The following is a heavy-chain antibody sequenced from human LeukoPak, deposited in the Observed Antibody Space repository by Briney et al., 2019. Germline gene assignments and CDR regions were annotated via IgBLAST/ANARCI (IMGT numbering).Heavy chain of an antibody. CDR1: GFTFSSYA. Sequence: QSGGSLRLSCAASGFTFSSYAMSWVRQAPGKGLEWVSAISGSGGSTYYADSVKGRFTISRDNSKNTLYLQMNSLRAEDTAVYYCAKDYYSSSWSNPTYHDYWGQGTLVTVSS. J-gene: IGHJ4*02. V-gene: IGHV3-23*01. CDR2: ISGSGGST. CDR3: AKDYYSSSWSNPTYHDY. D-gene: IGHD6-13*01.